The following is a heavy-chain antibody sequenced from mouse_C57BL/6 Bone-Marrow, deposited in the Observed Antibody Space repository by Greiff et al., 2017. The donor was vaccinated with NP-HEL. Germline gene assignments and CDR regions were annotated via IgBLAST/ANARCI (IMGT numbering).Heavy chain of an antibody. CDR1: GFSLTSYG. Sequence: QVQLQQSGPGLVQPAQSLSITCTVSGFSLTSYGVHWVRQSPGKGLEWLGVIWRGGSTDYNAAFMSRLSITKDNSTSQAFFNINTLQADDTATYYCAKEKNYYGSSPGYFDVWGPGTTVTVSS. J-gene: IGHJ1*01. CDR3: AKEKNYYGSSPGYFDV. CDR2: IWRGGST. D-gene: IGHD1-1*01. V-gene: IGHV2-5*01.